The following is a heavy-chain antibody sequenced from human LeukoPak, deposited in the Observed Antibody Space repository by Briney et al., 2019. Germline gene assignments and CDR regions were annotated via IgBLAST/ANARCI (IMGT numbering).Heavy chain of an antibody. CDR3: AGGGGSGSFGAFDI. D-gene: IGHD3-10*01. V-gene: IGHV4-59*01. Sequence: SETLSLTCTVSGGSISSYYWSWIRQPPGKGLEWIGYIYYSGSTNYNPSLKSRVTISVDTSKNQFSLKLSSVTAADTAVYYCAGGGGSGSFGAFDIWGQGTMVTVSS. J-gene: IGHJ3*02. CDR1: GGSISSYY. CDR2: IYYSGST.